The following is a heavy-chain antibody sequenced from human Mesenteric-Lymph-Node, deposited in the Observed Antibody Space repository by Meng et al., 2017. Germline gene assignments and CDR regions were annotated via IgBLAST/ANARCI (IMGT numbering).Heavy chain of an antibody. V-gene: IGHV4-59*01. CDR2: IYYSGST. CDR1: GGSISSYY. D-gene: IGHD4-17*01. Sequence: ESLKISCTVSGGSISSYYWSWIRQPPGKGLEWIGYIYYSGSTNYNPSLKSRVTISVDTSKNQFSLKLSDVTAADTAVYYCARHKADYGDYGARGAFDIWGQGTMVTVSS. CDR3: ARHKADYGDYGARGAFDI. J-gene: IGHJ3*02.